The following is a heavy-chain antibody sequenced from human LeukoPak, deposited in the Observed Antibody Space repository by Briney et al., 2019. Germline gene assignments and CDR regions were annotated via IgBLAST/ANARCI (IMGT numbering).Heavy chain of an antibody. J-gene: IGHJ6*03. V-gene: IGHV3-23*01. D-gene: IGHD6-19*01. CDR3: AKSPGIAVAGITYYYYYMDV. CDR1: GFTFSGYG. CDR2: ISGSGGST. Sequence: GGSLRLSCAASGFTFSGYGMSWVRQAPGKGLEWVSAISGSGGSTYYADSVKGRFTISRDNSKNTLYLQMNSLRAEDTAVYYCAKSPGIAVAGITYYYYYMDVWGKGTTVTISS.